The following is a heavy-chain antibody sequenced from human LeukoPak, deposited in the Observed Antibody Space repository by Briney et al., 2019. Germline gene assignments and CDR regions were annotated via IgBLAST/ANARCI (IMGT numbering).Heavy chain of an antibody. CDR3: ARDPGIAGALPLNAFDI. D-gene: IGHD1-26*01. Sequence: PSETLSLTCAVSGVSISSSNWWSWVRQPPGKGLEWIGEIYHSGSTNYNPSLKSRVTISVDKSKNQFSLKLTSVTAADTAVYYCARDPGIAGALPLNAFDIWGQGTMVTVSS. CDR1: GVSISSSNW. J-gene: IGHJ3*02. CDR2: IYHSGST. V-gene: IGHV4-4*02.